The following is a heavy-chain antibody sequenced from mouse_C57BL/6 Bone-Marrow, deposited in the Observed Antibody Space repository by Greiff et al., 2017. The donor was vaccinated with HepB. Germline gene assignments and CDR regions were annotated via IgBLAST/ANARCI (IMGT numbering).Heavy chain of an antibody. Sequence: EVKVVESEGGLVQPGSSMKLSCTASGFTFSDYYMAWVRQVPEKGLEWVANINYDGSSTYYLDSLKSRFIISRDNAKNILYLQMSSLKSEDTATYYCARDQAYAMDYWGQGTSVTVSS. CDR1: GFTFSDYY. J-gene: IGHJ4*01. CDR3: ARDQAYAMDY. CDR2: INYDGSST. V-gene: IGHV5-16*01.